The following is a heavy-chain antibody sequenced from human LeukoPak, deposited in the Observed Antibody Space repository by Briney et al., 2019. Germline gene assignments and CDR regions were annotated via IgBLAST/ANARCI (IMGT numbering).Heavy chain of an antibody. J-gene: IGHJ4*02. Sequence: GGSLRLSCAASGFTFDDYAMHWVRQAPGKGLEWVSGISWNSGSIGYADSVKGRFTISRDNAKNSLYLQMNSLRAEDMALYYCAKVYGGYSYGLDYWGQGTLVTVSS. CDR1: GFTFDDYA. CDR3: AKVYGGYSYGLDY. CDR2: ISWNSGSI. V-gene: IGHV3-9*03. D-gene: IGHD5-18*01.